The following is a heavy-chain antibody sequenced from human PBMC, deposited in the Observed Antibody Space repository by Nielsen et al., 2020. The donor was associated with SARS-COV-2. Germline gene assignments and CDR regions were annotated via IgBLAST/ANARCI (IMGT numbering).Heavy chain of an antibody. J-gene: IGHJ3*02. CDR3: AKTVTTKGDAFDI. V-gene: IGHV3-9*01. CDR2: ISWNSGSI. CDR1: GFTFDDYA. Sequence: GGSLRLSCAASGFTFDDYAMHWVRQAPGKGLEWVSGISWNSGSIGYADSVKGRFTISRDNAKNSLYLQMNSLRAEDTAVYYCAKTVTTKGDAFDIWGQGTMVTVSS. D-gene: IGHD4-11*01.